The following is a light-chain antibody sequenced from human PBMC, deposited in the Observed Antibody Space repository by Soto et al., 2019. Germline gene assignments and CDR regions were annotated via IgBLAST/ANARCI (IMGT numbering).Light chain of an antibody. CDR1: QSLSSNY. Sequence: PGERVTLSFRASQSLSSNYLAWYQQKPGQAPRLLIYGASNRATGIPDRFSGSGSGTDFTLTISRLEPPDFAVYYCQQYGSSGTFGQGTNVDIK. V-gene: IGKV3-20*01. CDR3: QQYGSSGT. J-gene: IGKJ1*01. CDR2: GAS.